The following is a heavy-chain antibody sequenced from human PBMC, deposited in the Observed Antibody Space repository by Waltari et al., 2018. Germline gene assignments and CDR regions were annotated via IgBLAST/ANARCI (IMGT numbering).Heavy chain of an antibody. D-gene: IGHD1-26*01. Sequence: QVQLVESGGGVVPPGRSLSISCAAAGLTSRRYAMPCVRKAPGKGLEWVAVISYDGSNKYYADSVKGRFTISRDNSKNTLYLQMNSLRAEDTAVYYCASIVEELLSGGDYWGQGTLVTVSS. J-gene: IGHJ4*02. CDR2: ISYDGSNK. V-gene: IGHV3-30-3*01. CDR3: ASIVEELLSGGDY. CDR1: GLTSRRYA.